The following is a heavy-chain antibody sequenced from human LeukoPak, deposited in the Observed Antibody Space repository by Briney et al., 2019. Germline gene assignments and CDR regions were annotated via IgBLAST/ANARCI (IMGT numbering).Heavy chain of an antibody. CDR1: GGSISSYY. V-gene: IGHV4-59*01. J-gene: IGHJ4*02. Sequence: SETLCLTCAVSGGSISSYYWSWIRQPPGKGLEWIGYIYCSGRSNYYPSLKMKVPISVDTSKTQFSLKLSSVSAADEAVYYCSRTYYDFWSGHRYYFDYWGQGTLVTVSS. D-gene: IGHD3-3*01. CDR2: IYCSGRS. CDR3: SRTYYDFWSGHRYYFDY.